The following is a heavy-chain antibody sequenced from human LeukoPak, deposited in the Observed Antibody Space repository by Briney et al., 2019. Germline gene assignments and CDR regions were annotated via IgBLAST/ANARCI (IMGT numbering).Heavy chain of an antibody. CDR1: RYIFTSYY. V-gene: IGHV1-46*03. J-gene: IGHJ4*02. CDR3: ASGYCSSTSCYPLQFDY. Sequence: ASVKVSCKASRYIFTSYYMHGVRQAPGQGLEWMGIINPSGGSPSYAQKFQGRVTMTRDTSTSTVYMELSSLRSEDTAVYYCASGYCSSTSCYPLQFDYWGQGTLVTVSS. CDR2: INPSGGSP. D-gene: IGHD2-2*01.